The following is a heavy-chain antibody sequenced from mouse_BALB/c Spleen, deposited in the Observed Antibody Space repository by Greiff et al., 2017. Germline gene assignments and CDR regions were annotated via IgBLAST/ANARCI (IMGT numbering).Heavy chain of an antibody. Sequence: EVKVVESGGGLVKPGGSLKLSCAASGFTFSSYTMSWVRQTPEKRLEWVATISSGGGNTYYPDSVKGRFTISRDNAKNNLYLQMSSLRSEDTALYYCASSYCGSGGYYFDYWGQGTTLTVSS. CDR2: ISSGGGNT. CDR1: GFTFSSYT. D-gene: IGHD1-1*01. J-gene: IGHJ2*01. V-gene: IGHV5-9*03. CDR3: ASSYCGSGGYYFDY.